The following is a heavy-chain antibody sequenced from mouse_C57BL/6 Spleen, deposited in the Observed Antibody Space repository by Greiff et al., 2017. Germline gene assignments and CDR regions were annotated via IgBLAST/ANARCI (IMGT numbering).Heavy chain of an antibody. CDR3: ARSSNLDDAMDY. Sequence: VQLQQPGAELVMPGASVKLSCKASGYTFTSYWMHWVKQRPGQGLEWIGEIDPSDSYTNYNQKFKGKSTLTVDKSSSTAYMQLSSLTSDDSAVYYCARSSNLDDAMDYWGQGTSVTVSS. D-gene: IGHD4-1*01. CDR1: GYTFTSYW. J-gene: IGHJ4*01. CDR2: IDPSDSYT. V-gene: IGHV1-69*01.